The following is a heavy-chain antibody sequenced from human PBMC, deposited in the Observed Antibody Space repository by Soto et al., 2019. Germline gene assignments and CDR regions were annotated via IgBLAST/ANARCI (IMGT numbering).Heavy chain of an antibody. CDR2: LYYGRSA. CDR3: ALRSMAVVPEY. J-gene: IGHJ4*02. CDR1: GDSISSYY. V-gene: IGHV4-59*01. D-gene: IGHD3-22*01. Sequence: QVQLQESGPGLVKPSETLSLTCAVSGDSISSYYCMWIRQPPGKGLESIGYLYYGRSANYNPSLTIRVPLAGDTSTNQCSLTLSSMTAADTAVYYCALRSMAVVPEYWGQGTLVTVSS.